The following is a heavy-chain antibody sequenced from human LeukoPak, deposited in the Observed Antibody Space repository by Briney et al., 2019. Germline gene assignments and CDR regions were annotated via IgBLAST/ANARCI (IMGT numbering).Heavy chain of an antibody. CDR3: AGGEQLDFDY. CDR1: GGSLSSSSYY. D-gene: IGHD6-6*01. Sequence: SETLSLTCSVSGGSLSSSSYYWGWIRQPPGKGLEWIGSIYYSGSTYYNPSLKSRVTISVDTSKNQFSLKLSSVTAADTAVYYCAGGEQLDFDYWGQGTLVTVSS. CDR2: IYYSGST. J-gene: IGHJ4*02. V-gene: IGHV4-39*07.